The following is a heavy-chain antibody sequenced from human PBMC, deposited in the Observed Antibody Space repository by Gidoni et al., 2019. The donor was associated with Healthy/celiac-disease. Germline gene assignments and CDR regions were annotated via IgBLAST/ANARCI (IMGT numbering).Heavy chain of an antibody. J-gene: IGHJ6*03. CDR3: ARGERLGTAMVRAGDYMDV. CDR2: INHSGST. CDR1: GGSFSGYY. V-gene: IGHV4-34*01. D-gene: IGHD5-18*01. Sequence: QVQLQQWGAGLLKPSETLSLTCAVYGGSFSGYYWSWIRQPPGKGLEWIGEINHSGSTNYNPSLKSRVTISVDTSKNQFSLKLSSVTAADTAVYYCARGERLGTAMVRAGDYMDVWGKGTTVTVSS.